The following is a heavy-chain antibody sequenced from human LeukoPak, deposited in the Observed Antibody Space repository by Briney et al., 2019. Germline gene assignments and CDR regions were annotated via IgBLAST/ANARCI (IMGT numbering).Heavy chain of an antibody. Sequence: GGSLRLSCTGSGFTFGDYAMSWVRQAPGKGLEWVGFIRSKAYGGTTEYAASVKGRFTISGDDSKSIAYLQMNSLKTEDTAVYYCTRDQRYCSGGSCSYANWFDPWGQGTLVTVSS. CDR1: GFTFGDYA. D-gene: IGHD2-15*01. V-gene: IGHV3-49*04. CDR2: IRSKAYGGTT. CDR3: TRDQRYCSGGSCSYANWFDP. J-gene: IGHJ5*02.